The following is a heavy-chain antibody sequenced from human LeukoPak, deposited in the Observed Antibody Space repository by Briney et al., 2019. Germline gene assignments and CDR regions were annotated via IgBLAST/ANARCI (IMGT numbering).Heavy chain of an antibody. J-gene: IGHJ5*02. D-gene: IGHD3-16*01. CDR1: GFIFSSYT. Sequence: GGSLRLSCAASGFIFSSYTMSWVRQAPGKGLEWVSAITGSGSSTYYADSVKGRFTISRDNSKSTLDLQMNSLRAEDTAVYYCARGSGAYYTWFDPWGQGTLVTVSS. CDR2: ITGSGSST. V-gene: IGHV3-23*01. CDR3: ARGSGAYYTWFDP.